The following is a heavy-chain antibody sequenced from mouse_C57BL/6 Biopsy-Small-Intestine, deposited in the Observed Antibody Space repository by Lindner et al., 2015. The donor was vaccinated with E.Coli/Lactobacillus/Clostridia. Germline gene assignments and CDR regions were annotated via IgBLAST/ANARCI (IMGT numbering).Heavy chain of an antibody. CDR1: SYSIAGYY. Sequence: VQLQESGAELVKPGASVKISCKASSYSIAGYYMHWVKQSHGNILDWIAYIHPYDGISSNNQKFKGKVTLTVDKSSSTAYMELRSLTSEDSAVYYCARSAGYYGYLDVWGAGTTVTVSS. D-gene: IGHD2-2*01. CDR2: IHPYDGIS. J-gene: IGHJ1*01. CDR3: ARSAGYYGYLDV. V-gene: IGHV1-31*01.